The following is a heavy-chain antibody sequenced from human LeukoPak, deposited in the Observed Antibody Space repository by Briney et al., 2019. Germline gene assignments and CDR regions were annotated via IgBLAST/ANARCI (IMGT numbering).Heavy chain of an antibody. CDR1: GLTLSIYS. CDR2: IYHSGSN. CDR3: ARGGVTYYYDSSGYYSHPAYFDY. Sequence: LRLPCASSGLTLSIYSMNWARHPPRKGLEGIGNIYHSGSNYYNPALKRRVTISVATSKTQCSVKLSSVTAADTAVYYCARGGVTYYYDSSGYYSHPAYFDYWGQGTLVTVSS. J-gene: IGHJ4*02. D-gene: IGHD3-22*01. V-gene: IGHV4-59*08.